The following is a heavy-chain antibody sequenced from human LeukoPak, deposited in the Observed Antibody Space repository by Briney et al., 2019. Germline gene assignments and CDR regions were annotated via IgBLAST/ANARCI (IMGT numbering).Heavy chain of an antibody. Sequence: GGSLRLSCAASGFTLSSYSMNWVRQAPGKGLEWVSSISSSSYIYYADSVKGRFTISRDNTKNSLYLQMNSLRAEDTAVYYCARARYYGSGSYYDYWGQGTLVTVSS. CDR3: ARARYYGSGSYYDY. J-gene: IGHJ4*02. CDR2: ISSSSYI. V-gene: IGHV3-21*01. CDR1: GFTLSSYS. D-gene: IGHD3-10*01.